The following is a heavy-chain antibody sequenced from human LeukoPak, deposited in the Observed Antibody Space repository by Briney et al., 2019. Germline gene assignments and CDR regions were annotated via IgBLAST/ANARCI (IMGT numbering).Heavy chain of an antibody. Sequence: GESLKISCKGSGYSFTSYWIGWVRQMPGKGLEWMGIIYPGDSDTRYSPSFRGQVTISADKSISTAYLQWSSLKASDTAMYYCARAGDSGYEYDAFDIWGQGTMVTVSS. CDR1: GYSFTSYW. V-gene: IGHV5-51*01. D-gene: IGHD5-12*01. CDR3: ARAGDSGYEYDAFDI. CDR2: IYPGDSDT. J-gene: IGHJ3*02.